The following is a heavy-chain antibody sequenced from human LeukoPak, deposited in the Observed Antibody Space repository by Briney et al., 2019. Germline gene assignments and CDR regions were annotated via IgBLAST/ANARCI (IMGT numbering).Heavy chain of an antibody. Sequence: SETLSLTCAVYGGSFSGYYWSWIRQPPGEGLEWIGEINHSGSTNYNPSLKSRVTISVDTSKNQFSLKLSSVTAADTAVYYCARLNEVVAATPINYWGQGTLVTVSS. CDR2: INHSGST. J-gene: IGHJ4*02. CDR1: GGSFSGYY. D-gene: IGHD2-15*01. V-gene: IGHV4-34*01. CDR3: ARLNEVVAATPINY.